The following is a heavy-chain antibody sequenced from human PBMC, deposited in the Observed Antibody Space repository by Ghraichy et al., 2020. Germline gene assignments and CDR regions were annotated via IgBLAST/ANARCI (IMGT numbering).Heavy chain of an antibody. J-gene: IGHJ4*02. V-gene: IGHV3-11*01. Sequence: GESLRLSCAASGFIFSDYYMSWIRQAPGKGLEWVSYISYSDAPTIYYADSVKGRFTISRDNAKNSLYLQMTSLRAEDTAVYYCARDRYGEYAKDWGRGTLVTVSS. D-gene: IGHD4-17*01. CDR1: GFIFSDYY. CDR2: ISYSDAPTI. CDR3: ARDRYGEYAKD.